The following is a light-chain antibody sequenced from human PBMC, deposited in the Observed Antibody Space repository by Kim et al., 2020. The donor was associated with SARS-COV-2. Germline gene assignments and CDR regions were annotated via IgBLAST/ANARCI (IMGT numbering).Light chain of an antibody. Sequence: AYVGDRVTISCRARQGISNYVAWVQQKQGKVPQRLIYAASSLQSGVPSRYSGSGSGTEFTLTISSLQPEDFASYYCLQHKSYPLTFGGGTKVDIK. J-gene: IGKJ4*01. CDR3: LQHKSYPLT. V-gene: IGKV1-17*03. CDR1: QGISNY. CDR2: AAS.